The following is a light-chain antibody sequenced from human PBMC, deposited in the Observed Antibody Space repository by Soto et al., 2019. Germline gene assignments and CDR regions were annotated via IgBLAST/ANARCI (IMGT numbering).Light chain of an antibody. J-gene: IGKJ1*01. CDR2: GAS. Sequence: EIVLTQSPGTLSLPPGERATLSCRASQSVSNSYLAWHQQKPGQAPRLLIYGASSRATGIPDRFSGSGSGTDFTLTISRLEPEDFAVYYCHQYSSSRTFGQGTKVDIK. CDR1: QSVSNSY. V-gene: IGKV3-20*01. CDR3: HQYSSSRT.